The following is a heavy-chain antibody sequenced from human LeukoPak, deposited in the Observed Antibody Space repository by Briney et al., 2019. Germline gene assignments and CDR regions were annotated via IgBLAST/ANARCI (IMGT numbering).Heavy chain of an antibody. V-gene: IGHV3-53*01. D-gene: IGHD6-19*01. Sequence: GGSLRLSCAASGFTVSSNYMSWVRQAPGKGLEWVSLIYSGGVTYYADSVKGRFIISRDNSKHTLFLQMNSLRAEDTAVYYCARAPSGWSDYWYFDLWGRGTLVTVSS. J-gene: IGHJ2*01. CDR3: ARAPSGWSDYWYFDL. CDR2: IYSGGVT. CDR1: GFTVSSNY.